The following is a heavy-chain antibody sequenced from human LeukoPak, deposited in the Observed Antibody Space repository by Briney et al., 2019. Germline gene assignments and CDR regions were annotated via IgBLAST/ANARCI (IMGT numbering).Heavy chain of an antibody. CDR3: AKDYYDTNGYPDY. D-gene: IGHD3-22*01. J-gene: IGHJ4*02. CDR1: GFSFSNAW. V-gene: IGHV3-23*01. Sequence: PGGSLRLSCATSGFSFSNAWMNWVRQAPGKGLEWVAVISGSGGSTYYADSVKGRFTISRDNSKNTLYLQVNSLRAEDTAVYYCAKDYYDTNGYPDYWGRGTLVTVSS. CDR2: ISGSGGST.